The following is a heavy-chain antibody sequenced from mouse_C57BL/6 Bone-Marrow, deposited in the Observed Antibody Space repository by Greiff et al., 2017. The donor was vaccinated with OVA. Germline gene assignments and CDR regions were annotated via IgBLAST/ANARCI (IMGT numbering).Heavy chain of an antibody. D-gene: IGHD4-1*01. V-gene: IGHV1-76*01. Sequence: VQVVESGAELVRPGASVKLSCKASGYTFTDYYINWVKQRPGQGLEWIARIYPGSGNTYYNEKFKGKATLTAEKSSSTAYMQLSSLTSEDSAVYFCARYELGQKAMDYWGQGTSVTVSS. J-gene: IGHJ4*01. CDR2: IYPGSGNT. CDR1: GYTFTDYY. CDR3: ARYELGQKAMDY.